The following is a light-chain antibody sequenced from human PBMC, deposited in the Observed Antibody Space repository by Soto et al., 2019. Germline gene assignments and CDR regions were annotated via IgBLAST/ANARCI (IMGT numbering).Light chain of an antibody. J-gene: IGKJ5*01. V-gene: IGKV3D-20*02. Sequence: EIVLTQSPGTLSLSPGERVTLSCRTSQSLSTRSLAWYQQKPGQAPSLLIYEASTRAPGTPDRFSGSGSGTDFTLTVSRLEPEDFAVYYCQQRSNWPPYTFGQGTRREIK. CDR3: QQRSNWPPYT. CDR2: EAS. CDR1: QSLSTRS.